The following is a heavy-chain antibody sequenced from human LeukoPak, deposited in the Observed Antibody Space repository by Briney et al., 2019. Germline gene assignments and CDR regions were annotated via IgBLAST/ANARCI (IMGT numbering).Heavy chain of an antibody. CDR1: VYTVTSYY. D-gene: IGHD3-9*01. CDR3: ARAEYDIMAGCPGGTWFDT. V-gene: IGHV1-46*01. CDR2: INPSGGST. J-gene: IGHJ5*02. Sequence: GASVKVSCKASVYTVTSYYMHWVRQAPGQGLEWMGIINPSGGSTSYTQKFQGRVTRTTVTSTSTVYMELSSLSSEATAVYYCARAEYDIMAGCPGGTWFDTWGQGTLVTVSS.